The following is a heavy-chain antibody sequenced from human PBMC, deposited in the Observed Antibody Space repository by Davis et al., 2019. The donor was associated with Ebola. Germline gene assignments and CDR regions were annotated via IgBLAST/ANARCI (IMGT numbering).Heavy chain of an antibody. CDR2: INWNGGST. V-gene: IGHV3-20*04. CDR1: GFTFDDYG. D-gene: IGHD1-26*01. J-gene: IGHJ6*02. CDR3: AKVGVVGATLLGYYYYGMDV. Sequence: PGGSLRLSCAASGFTFDDYGMSWVRQAPGKGLEWVSGINWNGGSTGYADSVKGRFTIPRDNAKNSLYLQMNSLRAEDTAVYYCAKVGVVGATLLGYYYYGMDVWGQGTTVTVSS.